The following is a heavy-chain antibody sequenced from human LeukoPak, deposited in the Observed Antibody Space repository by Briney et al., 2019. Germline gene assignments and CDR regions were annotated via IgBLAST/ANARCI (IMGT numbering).Heavy chain of an antibody. Sequence: PGGSLRLSCAASGFTFDDYAMHWVRQAPGKGLEWVSLISWDGGSTYYADSVKGRFTISRDNAKNSLYLQMNSLRAEDTALYYCAKGNLPHSGYLGYWGQGTLVTVSS. V-gene: IGHV3-43D*03. CDR1: GFTFDDYA. CDR2: ISWDGGST. J-gene: IGHJ4*02. CDR3: AKGNLPHSGYLGY. D-gene: IGHD1-26*01.